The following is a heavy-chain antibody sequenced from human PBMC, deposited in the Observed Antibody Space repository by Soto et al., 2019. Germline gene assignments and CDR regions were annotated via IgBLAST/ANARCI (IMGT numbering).Heavy chain of an antibody. CDR2: IWYDGSNK. J-gene: IGHJ4*02. Sequence: QVQLVESGGGVVQPGRSLRLSCAASGFTFSSYGMYWVRQAPGKGLEWVSLIWYDGSNKYYADSVKGRFTISRDNSKNTLYVQMNSLRAEDTAVYYCAREGWFQQYYLDHWGQGTLVTVSS. V-gene: IGHV3-33*01. CDR3: AREGWFQQYYLDH. D-gene: IGHD3-10*01. CDR1: GFTFSSYG.